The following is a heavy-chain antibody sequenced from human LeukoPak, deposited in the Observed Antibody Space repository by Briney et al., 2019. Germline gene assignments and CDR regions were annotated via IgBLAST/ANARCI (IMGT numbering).Heavy chain of an antibody. D-gene: IGHD5-18*01. CDR2: INTDGTNT. CDR1: GFTFSSNW. Sequence: PGGSLRLSCAASGFTFSSNWMHWVRQAPGKGLVWVSRINTDGTNTSYADSVKGRFTISRDNAKNTLYLQMNSLRAEDTAVYYCANQNRAWLRGSGRNGDYYYYMDVWGKGTTVTVSS. J-gene: IGHJ6*03. V-gene: IGHV3-74*01. CDR3: ANQNRAWLRGSGRNGDYYYYMDV.